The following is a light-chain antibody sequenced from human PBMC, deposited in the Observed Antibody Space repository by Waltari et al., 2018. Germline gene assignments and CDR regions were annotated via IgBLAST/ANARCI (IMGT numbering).Light chain of an antibody. J-gene: IGKJ4*01. V-gene: IGKV3-20*01. CDR3: QQYSNSPPVT. CDR1: QSVHSRY. CDR2: DTS. Sequence: EIVLTQTPGTLSLSPGESATLPCRASQSVHSRYFAWYQQIPGQPPRLLIYDTSSRATGIPDRFSGSGSGTDFTLTISRLGPEDFAVYYCQQYSNSPPVTFGGGTRVEIK.